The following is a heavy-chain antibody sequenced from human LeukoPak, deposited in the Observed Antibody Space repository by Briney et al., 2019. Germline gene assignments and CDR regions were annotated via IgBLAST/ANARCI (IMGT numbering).Heavy chain of an antibody. CDR1: GFTFSSYA. D-gene: IGHD2-15*01. J-gene: IGHJ4*02. V-gene: IGHV3-30-3*01. CDR3: AKVGSFTVSSGDAFDY. Sequence: PGGSLRLSCAASGFTFSSYAMPWVRQAPGKGLEWVAVISYDGSNKYYADSVKGRFTISRDNSKNTLYLQMNSLRAEDTAVYYCAKVGSFTVSSGDAFDYWGQGTLVTVSS. CDR2: ISYDGSNK.